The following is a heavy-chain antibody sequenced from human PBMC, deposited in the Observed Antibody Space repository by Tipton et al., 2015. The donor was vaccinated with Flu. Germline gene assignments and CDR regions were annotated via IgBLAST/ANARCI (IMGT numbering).Heavy chain of an antibody. V-gene: IGHV3-11*01. CDR1: GFTFSDYY. CDR2: ISSSGSTI. Sequence: QLVQSGGGLVKPGGSLRLSCAASGFTFSDYYMTWFRQAPGKGLEWVSYISSSGSTIFYADSVKGRFTISRDNAKNSLYLRMNSLRAEDTAVYYCAPDYDFWSGQYYYGLDVWGQGTPVTVSS. J-gene: IGHJ6*02. D-gene: IGHD3-3*01. CDR3: APDYDFWSGQYYYGLDV.